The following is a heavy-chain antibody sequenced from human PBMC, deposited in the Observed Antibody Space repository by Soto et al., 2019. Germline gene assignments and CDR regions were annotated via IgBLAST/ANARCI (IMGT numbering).Heavy chain of an antibody. CDR3: ATDRTYYYDSSGSHGLDY. Sequence: GASVKVSFKASRYTFTIYAMHWVRQAPGQRLEWMGWINAGNGNTKYSQKFQGRVTITRDTSASTAYMELSSLRSEDTAVYYCATDRTYYYDSSGSHGLDYWGQGTLVTVSS. D-gene: IGHD3-22*01. CDR1: RYTFTIYA. CDR2: INAGNGNT. J-gene: IGHJ4*02. V-gene: IGHV1-3*01.